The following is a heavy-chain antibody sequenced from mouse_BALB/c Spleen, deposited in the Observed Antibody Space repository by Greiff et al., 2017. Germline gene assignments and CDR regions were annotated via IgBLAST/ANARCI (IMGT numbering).Heavy chain of an antibody. Sequence: EVQGVESGGGLVKPGGSLKLSCAASGFAFSSYDMSWVRQTPEKRLEWVAYISSGGGSTYYPDTVKGRFTISRDNAKNTLYLQMSSLKSEDTAMYYCARPSYGNYGYWGQGTTLTVSS. J-gene: IGHJ2*01. CDR3: ARPSYGNYGY. CDR1: GFAFSSYD. D-gene: IGHD2-10*02. V-gene: IGHV5-12-1*01. CDR2: ISSGGGST.